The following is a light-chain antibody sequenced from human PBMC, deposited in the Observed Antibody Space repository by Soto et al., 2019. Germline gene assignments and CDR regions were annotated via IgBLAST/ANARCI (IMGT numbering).Light chain of an antibody. V-gene: IGLV2-14*01. CDR3: SSYTSSSTVV. CDR1: SSDVGAYNS. CDR2: DVS. Sequence: QSALTQPASVSGSPGQSITISCTGTSSDVGAYNSVSWYQQHPDKAPKLIIYDVSNRPSGVSYRFSGSKSGNTASLTISGLQAEDEADYYCSSYTSSSTVVFGGGTKLTVL. J-gene: IGLJ3*02.